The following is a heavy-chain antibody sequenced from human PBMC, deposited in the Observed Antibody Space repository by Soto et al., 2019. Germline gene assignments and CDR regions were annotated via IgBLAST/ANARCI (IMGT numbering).Heavy chain of an antibody. CDR3: ARHPLWYLSWIDV. J-gene: IGHJ6*01. CDR2: VHHTGHT. D-gene: IGHD2-15*01. V-gene: IGHV4-59*08. Sequence: AETLCLTGAVAHGAIMRSYWSWIRQPQGKGLEWIGYVHHTGHTMYNPSLKSRVTTSVDTSKNRFSLRLTSVAAADTAVYYCARHPLWYLSWIDV. CDR1: HGAIMRSY.